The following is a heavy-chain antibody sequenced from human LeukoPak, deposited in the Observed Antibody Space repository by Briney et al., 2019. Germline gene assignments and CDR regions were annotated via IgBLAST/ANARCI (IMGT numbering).Heavy chain of an antibody. CDR3: AKDKGSSWYYFDY. CDR1: GFTFSSYG. CDR2: IRYDGSNK. Sequence: GGPLRLSCAASGFTFSSYGMHWVRQAPGKGLEWVAFIRYDGSNKYYADSVKGRFTISRDNSKNTLYLQMNSLRAEDTAVYYCAKDKGSSWYYFDYWGQGTLVTVSS. V-gene: IGHV3-30*02. D-gene: IGHD6-13*01. J-gene: IGHJ4*02.